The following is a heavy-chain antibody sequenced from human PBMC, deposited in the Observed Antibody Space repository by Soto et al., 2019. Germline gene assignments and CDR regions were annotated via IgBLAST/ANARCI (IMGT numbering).Heavy chain of an antibody. CDR1: GYSISSGYN. V-gene: IGHV4-38-2*02. CDR2: IYHSGSA. J-gene: IGHJ4*02. Sequence: SETLSLTCAVSGYSISSGYNWGWIRQSPGKGLEWIASIYHSGSAYYRPSLESRVTISVDTSKNQFSLNLVSVTAADTAVYYCAREWAEMIRGVPSRRPGYFDYWGQGALVTSPQ. D-gene: IGHD3-10*01. CDR3: AREWAEMIRGVPSRRPGYFDY.